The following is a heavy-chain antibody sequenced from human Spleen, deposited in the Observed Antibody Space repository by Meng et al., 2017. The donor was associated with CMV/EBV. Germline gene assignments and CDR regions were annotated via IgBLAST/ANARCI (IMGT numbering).Heavy chain of an antibody. D-gene: IGHD2-2*02. V-gene: IGHV3-48*04. Sequence: GESLKISCAASGFTFSSYWMSWVRQAPGKGLEWVSYISSSSSTIYYADSVKGRFTMSSDNAKKSLHLQMSSLRSEDTAVYYCGAGGIEDCSSTSCYTGLYYYYGMDVWGQGTTVTVSS. CDR2: ISSSSSTI. J-gene: IGHJ6*02. CDR1: GFTFSSYW. CDR3: GAGGIEDCSSTSCYTGLYYYYGMDV.